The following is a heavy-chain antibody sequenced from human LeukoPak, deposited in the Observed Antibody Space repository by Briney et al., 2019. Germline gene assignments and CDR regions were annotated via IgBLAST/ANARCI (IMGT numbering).Heavy chain of an antibody. CDR3: ARDLAWGAY. Sequence: PGGSLRLSCVASGFTFGKYWMSWVRQAPGKGLEWVANIKQDGSEKYYVDSVKGRFTISRDNAKNSLYLQMNSLRAEDTAVYYCARDLAWGAYWGQGTLVTVSS. CDR1: GFTFGKYW. D-gene: IGHD4/OR15-4a*01. CDR2: IKQDGSEK. V-gene: IGHV3-7*01. J-gene: IGHJ4*02.